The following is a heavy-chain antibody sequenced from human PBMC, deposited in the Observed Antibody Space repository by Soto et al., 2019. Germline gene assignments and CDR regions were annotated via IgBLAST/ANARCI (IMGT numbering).Heavy chain of an antibody. CDR3: ANAPRGYSGYDPGSESYGMDV. CDR1: GFTFSTYG. Sequence: GGSLRLSCAASGFTFSTYGMHWVRQAPGKGLEWVALIWYDGSIKNYADSVKGRFTISRDNSKNTLYLQMNSLRAEGTAVYYCANAPRGYSGYDPGSESYGMDVWGQGTTVTVSS. CDR2: IWYDGSIK. D-gene: IGHD5-12*01. V-gene: IGHV3-33*06. J-gene: IGHJ6*02.